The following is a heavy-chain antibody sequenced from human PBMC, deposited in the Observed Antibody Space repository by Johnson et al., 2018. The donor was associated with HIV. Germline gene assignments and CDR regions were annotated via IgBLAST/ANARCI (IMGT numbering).Heavy chain of an antibody. J-gene: IGHJ3*02. CDR2: ISYDGSNK. V-gene: IGHV3-30*04. Sequence: QVQLVESGGGVVQPGRSLRLSCAASGFTFSSYAMHWVRQAPGKGLEWVAVISYDGSNKYYADSVEGRFTISRDNSKNTLYLQMNSLRAEDTAVYYCARCMIVVVITDAFDIWGQGTMVTVSS. D-gene: IGHD3-22*01. CDR3: ARCMIVVVITDAFDI. CDR1: GFTFSSYA.